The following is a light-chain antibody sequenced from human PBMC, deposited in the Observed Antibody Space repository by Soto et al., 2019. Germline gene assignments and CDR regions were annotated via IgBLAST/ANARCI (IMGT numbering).Light chain of an antibody. Sequence: DIQMTQSPSSLSASVGDRVTITCRASQSISSYLNWYQQKPGKAPNLLIYAATSLQSGVPSRFTGSESGPDFTLIISSLQPEDSATYYCQQSYSTPLTFGGGTKVDIK. CDR2: AAT. V-gene: IGKV1-39*01. J-gene: IGKJ4*01. CDR1: QSISSY. CDR3: QQSYSTPLT.